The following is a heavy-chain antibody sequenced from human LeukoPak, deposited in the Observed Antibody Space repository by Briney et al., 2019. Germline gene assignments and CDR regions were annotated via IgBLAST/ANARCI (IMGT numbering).Heavy chain of an antibody. J-gene: IGHJ4*02. CDR2: INPNSGNT. Sequence: ASVKVSCKASGYTFTSYDINWVRQATGQGLEWMGWINPNSGNTGYPQKFQGRVTMTRDTSISTAYMELSSLRSEDTAVYYCAKGYCTGGSCYSGDYWGQGTLVTVSS. CDR1: GYTFTSYD. CDR3: AKGYCTGGSCYSGDY. V-gene: IGHV1-8*01. D-gene: IGHD2-15*01.